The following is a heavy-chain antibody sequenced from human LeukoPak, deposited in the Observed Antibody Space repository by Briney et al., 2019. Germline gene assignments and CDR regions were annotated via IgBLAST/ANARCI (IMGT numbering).Heavy chain of an antibody. CDR2: IYTTGRT. CDR1: GVSISSYW. CDR3: ARAGYTISAFHSDF. J-gene: IGHJ4*02. D-gene: IGHD5-24*01. Sequence: SETLSLTCDVSGVSISSYWWSWVRKPAGKGLEWIGRIYTTGRTNYSPSFQSRVTMSIDMSKNHFPLTLRSVTAADTAVYYCARAGYTISAFHSDFWGQGAPVTVSS. V-gene: IGHV4-4*07.